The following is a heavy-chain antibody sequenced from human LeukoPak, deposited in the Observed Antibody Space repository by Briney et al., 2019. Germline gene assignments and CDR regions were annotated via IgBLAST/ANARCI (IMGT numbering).Heavy chain of an antibody. Sequence: GGSLRLSCAASGFNVNSFEMTWVRQAPGLGLEFLSYISDSGGVIKYADSVKGRFIISRDSAENALYLQMNNLGADDTAVYFCAGGPQYTGSFPYWGQGTLVAVSS. CDR3: AGGPQYTGSFPY. J-gene: IGHJ4*02. D-gene: IGHD1-26*01. V-gene: IGHV3-48*03. CDR2: ISDSGGVI. CDR1: GFNVNSFE.